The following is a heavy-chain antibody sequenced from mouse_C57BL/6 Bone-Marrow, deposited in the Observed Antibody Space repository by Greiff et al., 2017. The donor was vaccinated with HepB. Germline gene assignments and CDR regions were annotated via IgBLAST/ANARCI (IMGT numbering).Heavy chain of an antibody. Sequence: EVNVVESEGGLVQPGSSMKLSCTASGFTFSDYYMAWVRQVPEKGLEWVANINYDGSSTYYLDSLKSRFIISRDNAKNILYLQMSSLKSEDTATYYCARTYFDVWGTGTTVTVSS. CDR1: GFTFSDYY. J-gene: IGHJ1*03. CDR3: ARTYFDV. V-gene: IGHV5-16*01. CDR2: INYDGSST.